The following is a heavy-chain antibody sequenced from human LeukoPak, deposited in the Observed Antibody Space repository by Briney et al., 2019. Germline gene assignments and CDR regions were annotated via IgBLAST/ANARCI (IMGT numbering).Heavy chain of an antibody. D-gene: IGHD3-22*01. CDR2: IYTSGST. CDR1: GVSFSGYY. J-gene: IGHJ4*02. V-gene: IGHV4-59*10. Sequence: SETLSLACAVYGVSFSGYYWSWIGQPAGKGLERIWRIYTSGSTNYNPSLKSRVTISVDTSKKQFSLKLSSVTAADTAVYYCARGHPYYYDSSGYSISFDYWGQGTLVTVSS. CDR3: ARGHPYYYDSSGYSISFDY.